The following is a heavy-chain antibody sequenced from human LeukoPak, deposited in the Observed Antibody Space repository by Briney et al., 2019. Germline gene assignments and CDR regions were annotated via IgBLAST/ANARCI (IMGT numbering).Heavy chain of an antibody. V-gene: IGHV4-59*01. D-gene: IGHD6-19*01. J-gene: IGHJ2*01. CDR1: DDSITIYY. CDR3: ARGWGDWYPHWYFDL. Sequence: SETLSLTCTVSDDSITIYYWSWIRQPPGKGLEWIGYIYYSGSTNYNPSLKSRVTISVDTSKNQFSLKLSSVTAADTAVYYCARGWGDWYPHWYFDLWGRGTLVTVSS. CDR2: IYYSGST.